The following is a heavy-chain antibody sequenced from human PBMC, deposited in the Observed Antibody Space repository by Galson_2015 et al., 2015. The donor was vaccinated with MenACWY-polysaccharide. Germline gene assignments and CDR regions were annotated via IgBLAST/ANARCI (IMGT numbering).Heavy chain of an antibody. D-gene: IGHD3-16*01. Sequence: SLRLSCAASGFTFNSYWMHWVHRAPGKGLVWVSHINNGGSSTNYADSVKGRFTISRDNAKNTLYLQMKSLRAEDTAVYYCVRDNGGIDYWGQGTLVTVSS. CDR3: VRDNGGIDY. CDR2: INNGGSST. J-gene: IGHJ4*02. V-gene: IGHV3-74*01. CDR1: GFTFNSYW.